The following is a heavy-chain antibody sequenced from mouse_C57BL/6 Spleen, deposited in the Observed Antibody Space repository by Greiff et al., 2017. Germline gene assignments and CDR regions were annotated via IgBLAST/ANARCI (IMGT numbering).Heavy chain of an antibody. CDR3: ARRDGSYGVDY. Sequence: QVQLKQPGAELVRPGASVKLSCKASGYTFTSYCMQWVKQRPGQGLEWIGEIDPSDGYTNYKQKFKGKATLTVDTSSSTAYMQLSSLTSEDSAVYYCARRDGSYGVDYWGQGTSVTVSS. J-gene: IGHJ4*01. D-gene: IGHD1-2*01. CDR1: GYTFTSYC. V-gene: IGHV1-50*01. CDR2: IDPSDGYT.